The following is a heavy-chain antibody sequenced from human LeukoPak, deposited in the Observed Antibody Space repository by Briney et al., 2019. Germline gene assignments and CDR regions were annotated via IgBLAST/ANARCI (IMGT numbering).Heavy chain of an antibody. CDR2: LYPGDSDT. Sequence: GESLKISCKGSGYSFTSYWIGWVRQMPGKGLEWMGILYPGDSDTRYSPSFQGQVTISADKSISTAYLQWSSLKASDTAMYYCARQRPYYDFWSGYWRPQTFDYWGQGTLVTVSS. J-gene: IGHJ4*02. V-gene: IGHV5-51*01. D-gene: IGHD3-3*01. CDR1: GYSFTSYW. CDR3: ARQRPYYDFWSGYWRPQTFDY.